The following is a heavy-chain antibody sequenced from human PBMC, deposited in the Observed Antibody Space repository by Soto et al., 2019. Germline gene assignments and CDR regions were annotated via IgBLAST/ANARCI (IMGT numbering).Heavy chain of an antibody. Sequence: SETLSLTCTVSGGSISSGGYYWSWIRQHPGKGLEWIGYIFYSGSTNYNTSLKSRVTISVDTSKNQFSLKLSSVTAADTAVYYCARGPPQGSGSPDFDYWGQGTLVTVSS. CDR3: ARGPPQGSGSPDFDY. CDR1: GGSISSGGYY. V-gene: IGHV4-61*08. D-gene: IGHD3-10*01. J-gene: IGHJ4*02. CDR2: IFYSGST.